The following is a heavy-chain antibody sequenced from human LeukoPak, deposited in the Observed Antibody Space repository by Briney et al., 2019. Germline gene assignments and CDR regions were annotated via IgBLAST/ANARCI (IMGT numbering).Heavy chain of an antibody. CDR3: ARDSVYLAPQAFDY. D-gene: IGHD3-16*01. CDR2: IIPILGIA. J-gene: IGHJ4*02. V-gene: IGHV1-69*04. CDR1: GGTFSSYA. Sequence: SVKVSCKASGGTFSSYAISWVRQAPGQGLEWMGRIIPILGIANYAQKFQGRVTITADKSTSTAYMELSSLRSEDTAVYYCARDSVYLAPQAFDYWGQGTLVTVSS.